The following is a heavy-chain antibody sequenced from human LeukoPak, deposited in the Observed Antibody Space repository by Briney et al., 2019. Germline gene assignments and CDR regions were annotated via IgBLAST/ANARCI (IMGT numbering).Heavy chain of an antibody. D-gene: IGHD4-23*01. CDR1: GFTFSSYG. CDR2: ISYDGSNK. CDR3: ARNYGGNSDFDY. V-gene: IGHV3-30*03. J-gene: IGHJ4*02. Sequence: GGSLRLSCAASGFTFSSYGTHWVRQAPGKGLEWVAVISYDGSNKYYADSVKGRFTISRDNSKNTLYLQMNSLRAEDTAVYYCARNYGGNSDFDYWGQGTLVTVSS.